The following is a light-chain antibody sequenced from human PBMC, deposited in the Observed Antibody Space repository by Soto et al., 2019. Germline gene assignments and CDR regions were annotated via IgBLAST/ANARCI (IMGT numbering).Light chain of an antibody. Sequence: DLQMTQSPSSLSASVEDRVTITCRASQGISNYLAWYQQKPGKVPKLLIYAASTLQSVVPSRFNGSVSGIDFTLTIISLQPEDVATYYCQKYNSAPWTFGQGTKVEIK. J-gene: IGKJ1*01. CDR1: QGISNY. CDR3: QKYNSAPWT. CDR2: AAS. V-gene: IGKV1-27*01.